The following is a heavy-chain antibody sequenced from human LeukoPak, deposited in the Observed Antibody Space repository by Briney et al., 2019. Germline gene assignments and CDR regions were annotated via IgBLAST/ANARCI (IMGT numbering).Heavy chain of an antibody. CDR1: GFTFSSYA. V-gene: IGHV3-23*01. CDR3: AKYYYDSSCYRGALDY. J-gene: IGHJ4*02. Sequence: GGSLRLSCAASGFTFSSYAMSSVRQAPGKGLESVSAISGSGGSTYYADSVKGRFTISRDNSKNTLYLQMNSLRAEDTAVYYCAKYYYDSSCYRGALDYWGQGTLVTVSS. D-gene: IGHD3-22*01. CDR2: ISGSGGST.